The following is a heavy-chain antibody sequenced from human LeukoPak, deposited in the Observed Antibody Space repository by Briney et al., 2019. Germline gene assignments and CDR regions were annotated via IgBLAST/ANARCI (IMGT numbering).Heavy chain of an antibody. CDR2: ISEAI. D-gene: IGHD3-16*01. CDR1: GFVFSRDN. Sequence: GGSLRLSCIASGFVFSRDNMNWVRRAPGKGLEWVAHISEAIYYADSVQGRFAISRDNAKNSLYLQMSNLRAEDTAMYYCVREVGRPKTFYFDSWGRGTPVTVSS. CDR3: VREVGRPKTFYFDS. J-gene: IGHJ4*02. V-gene: IGHV3-48*04.